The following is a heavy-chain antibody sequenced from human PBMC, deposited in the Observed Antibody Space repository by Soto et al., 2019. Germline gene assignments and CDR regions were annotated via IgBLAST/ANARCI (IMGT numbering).Heavy chain of an antibody. CDR1: GSNFVSHA. J-gene: IGHJ1*01. CDR2: ISATGRET. D-gene: IGHD2-15*01. V-gene: IGHV3-23*01. CDR3: SKSERITVSIAAFHADI. Sequence: RLSCTVTGSNFVSHAMSWVRLDPGKGPEWVAAISATGRETYYADSFKGRFTISRDNSKSTLSLQMSGLRVEDAAVYYLSKSERITVSIAAFHADICGQGPLVT.